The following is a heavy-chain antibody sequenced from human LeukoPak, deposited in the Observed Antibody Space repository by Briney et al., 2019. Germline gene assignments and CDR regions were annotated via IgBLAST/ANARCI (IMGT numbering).Heavy chain of an antibody. CDR3: ARASRWIQLWLGQPFDY. D-gene: IGHD5-18*01. V-gene: IGHV1-2*02. CDR1: GYTFTGYY. J-gene: IGHJ4*02. CDR2: INPNSGGT. Sequence: ASVKVSCKASGYTFTGYYMHWVRQAPGQGLEWMGWINPNSGGTNYAQKFQGRVTMTRDTSISTAYMELSRLRSDDTAVYYCARASRWIQLWLGQPFDYWGQGTLVTVSS.